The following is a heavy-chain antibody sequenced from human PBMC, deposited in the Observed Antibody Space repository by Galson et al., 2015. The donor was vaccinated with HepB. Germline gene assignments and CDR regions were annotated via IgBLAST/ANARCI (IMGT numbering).Heavy chain of an antibody. D-gene: IGHD4-17*01. CDR3: ARATYGDYVTLDY. Sequence: SVKVSCKASGGTFKTYGIDWVRQAPGQGLQWMGGIVPVFGKANYAQNFLDRVTITADESTNTAYMELKRLRSDDTAIYYCARATYGDYVTLDYWGQGTLVTVSS. CDR1: GGTFKTYG. J-gene: IGHJ4*02. CDR2: IVPVFGKA. V-gene: IGHV1-69*13.